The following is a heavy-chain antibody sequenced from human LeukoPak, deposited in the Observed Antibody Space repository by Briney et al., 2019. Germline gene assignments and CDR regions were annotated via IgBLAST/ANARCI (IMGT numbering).Heavy chain of an antibody. CDR1: GYTFTSYD. V-gene: IGHV1-8*03. CDR2: LNPNSGNT. CDR3: ARGYSSGWYWYYYMGV. J-gene: IGHJ6*03. Sequence: ASVKVSCKASGYTFTSYDINLVRQATGQGLEWMGWLNPNSGNTGYAQKLQGRVTITRNTSISTAYMELSSLRSEDTAVYYCARGYSSGWYWYYYMGVWGKGTTVIVSS. D-gene: IGHD6-13*01.